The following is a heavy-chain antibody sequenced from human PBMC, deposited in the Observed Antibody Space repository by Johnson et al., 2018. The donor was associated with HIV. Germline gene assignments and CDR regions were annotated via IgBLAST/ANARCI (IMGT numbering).Heavy chain of an antibody. CDR2: ISYDGSNK. Sequence: QVQLVESGVGVVQPGRSLRLSCAASGFTFSSYGMHWVRQAPGKGLEWVAVISYDGSNKYYAASVKGRFTISRDNAKNSLYLQMNSLRAEDTAVYYCARSMGYSSGYYSPYGADAFYIWGQGTMVTVSS. CDR1: GFTFSSYG. D-gene: IGHD3-22*01. V-gene: IGHV3-30*19. J-gene: IGHJ3*02. CDR3: ARSMGYSSGYYSPYGADAFYI.